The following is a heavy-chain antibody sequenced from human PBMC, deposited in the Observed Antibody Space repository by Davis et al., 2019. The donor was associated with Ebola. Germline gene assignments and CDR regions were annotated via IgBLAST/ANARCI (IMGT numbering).Heavy chain of an antibody. CDR3: ARAQFPTTSDH. CDR1: GYTFTSYY. V-gene: IGHV1-18*04. D-gene: IGHD1-1*01. J-gene: IGHJ4*02. CDR2: INPHNGNT. Sequence: ASVKVSCKASGYTFTSYYMHWVRQAPAQGLEWMGWINPHNGNTNYAQNVQGRVTMTTDTSTSTAYMEVGSLRSDDTAVYYCARAQFPTTSDHWGQGTLVTVSS.